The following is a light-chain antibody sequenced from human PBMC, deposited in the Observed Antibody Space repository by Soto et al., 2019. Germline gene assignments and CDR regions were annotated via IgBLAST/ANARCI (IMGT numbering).Light chain of an antibody. CDR1: QSIVTY. J-gene: IGKJ1*01. CDR2: AAS. V-gene: IGKV1-17*01. Sequence: DIQMTQSPSSLSASVGDRVTITCLASQSIVTYLNWYLQIPGKAPKLLIYAASNLQSGVPSRFSGSGSGTEFTLTISSLQPEDFATYYCLQHNSYPLTFGQGTKVDIK. CDR3: LQHNSYPLT.